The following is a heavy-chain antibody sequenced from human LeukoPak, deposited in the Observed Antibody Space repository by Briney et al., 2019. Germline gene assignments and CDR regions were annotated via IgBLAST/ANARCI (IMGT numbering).Heavy chain of an antibody. CDR1: GFTFSSYA. D-gene: IGHD4-17*01. J-gene: IGHJ4*02. CDR3: ARDTTTVTLDY. Sequence: EGSLRLSCAASGFTFSSYAMHWVRQAPGKGLEYVSAISSNGGSTYYANSVKGRFTISRDNSKNTLYLQMGSLRAEDMAVYYCARDTTTVTLDYWGQGTLVTVSS. CDR2: ISSNGGST. V-gene: IGHV3-64*01.